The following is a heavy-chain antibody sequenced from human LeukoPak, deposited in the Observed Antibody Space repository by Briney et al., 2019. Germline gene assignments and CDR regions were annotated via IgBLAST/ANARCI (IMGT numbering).Heavy chain of an antibody. CDR1: GFTLSSSE. CDR2: ISRSGSTI. CDR3: AKDRATMIVVVLDY. Sequence: GGSLRLSCAASGFTLSSSEMNWVRQAPGKGLEWVSYISRSGSTIFYADSVKGRFTISRDNAKNSVSLQMNSLRAEDTAVYYCAKDRATMIVVVLDYWGQGTLVTVSS. J-gene: IGHJ4*02. V-gene: IGHV3-48*03. D-gene: IGHD3-22*01.